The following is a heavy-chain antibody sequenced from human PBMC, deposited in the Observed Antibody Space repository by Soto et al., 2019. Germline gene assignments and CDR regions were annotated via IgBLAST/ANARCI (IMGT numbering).Heavy chain of an antibody. Sequence: SVKASCKASGYTFTGYYMHWVLQPPGQGLEWMGWINPNSGGTNYAQKFQGRVTMTRDTSISTAYMELSRLRSDDTAVYYCARFSSTDHAFDIWGQGRMVTVSS. D-gene: IGHD6-13*01. V-gene: IGHV1-2*02. J-gene: IGHJ3*02. CDR2: INPNSGGT. CDR1: GYTFTGYY. CDR3: ARFSSTDHAFDI.